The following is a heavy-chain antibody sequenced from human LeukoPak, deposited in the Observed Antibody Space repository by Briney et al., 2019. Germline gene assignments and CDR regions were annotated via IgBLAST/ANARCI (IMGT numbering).Heavy chain of an antibody. J-gene: IGHJ4*02. Sequence: GGSLRLSCAASGFTFSSYSMNWVRQAPGKGLEWVANIKQDGSEKDYLGSVKGRFTISRDNAKKSLYLQMNSLRAEDTAVYYCYVGPTDYWGQGTLVTVSS. CDR2: IKQDGSEK. V-gene: IGHV3-7*01. CDR1: GFTFSSYS. CDR3: YVGPTDY. D-gene: IGHD1-26*01.